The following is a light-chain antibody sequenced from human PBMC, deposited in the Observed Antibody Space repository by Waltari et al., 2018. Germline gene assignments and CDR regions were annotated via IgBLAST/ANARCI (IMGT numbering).Light chain of an antibody. V-gene: IGKV3-20*01. CDR3: QKYVNLPAT. Sequence: EIVLTQSPGSLSLSPGERATLSCKASQSVAKYLAWYQQKPGQAPRLLIYHASMRATGIPDRFSGSGYGTDFSLTISRLEHEDFAVYFCQKYVNLPATFGQGTTVEV. CDR2: HAS. J-gene: IGKJ1*01. CDR1: QSVAKY.